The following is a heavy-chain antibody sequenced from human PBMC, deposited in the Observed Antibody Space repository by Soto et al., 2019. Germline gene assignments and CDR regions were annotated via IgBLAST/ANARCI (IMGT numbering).Heavy chain of an antibody. D-gene: IGHD3-9*01. CDR2: ISSGGST. Sequence: EVQLVESGGGLVQPGGSLRLSCAASGFTVSSFYMTWVRQAPGKGLQWVAVISSGGSTYYADSVKGRFTISRDNSKNTLDLEMNRLRAGDPAVDYCGKDSFGGAFDFLAGGQGTLVTVSS. CDR3: GKDSFGGAFDFLA. J-gene: IGHJ4*02. CDR1: GFTVSSFY. V-gene: IGHV3-66*01.